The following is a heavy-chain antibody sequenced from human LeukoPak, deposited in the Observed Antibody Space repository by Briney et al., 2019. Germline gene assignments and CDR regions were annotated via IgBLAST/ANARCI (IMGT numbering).Heavy chain of an antibody. CDR1: GYTFTGYY. J-gene: IGHJ4*02. D-gene: IGHD5-18*01. CDR2: INPNSGGT. CDR3: ARAGTAMVTPIDY. V-gene: IGHV1-2*02. Sequence: ASVKVSCKASGYTFTGYYMHWVRQAPGQGLEWMGWINPNSGGTNYAQKFQGRVTMTRDTSISTAYMELSSLRSEDTAVYYCARAGTAMVTPIDYWGQGTLVTVSS.